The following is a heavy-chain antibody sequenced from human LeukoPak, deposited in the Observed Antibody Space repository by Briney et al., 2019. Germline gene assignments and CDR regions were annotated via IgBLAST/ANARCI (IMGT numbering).Heavy chain of an antibody. V-gene: IGHV4-34*01. Sequence: SETLSLTCAVYGGSFSGNNWSWIRQPPGKGLEWIGKINHSGGTNYNPSLKSRVTISVDTSKNQFSLKLSSVTAADTAVYYCASCRYYDSSSGGDWFDPWGQGVLITVSS. CDR3: ASCRYYDSSSGGDWFDP. J-gene: IGHJ5*02. D-gene: IGHD3-22*01. CDR2: INHSGGT. CDR1: GGSFSGNN.